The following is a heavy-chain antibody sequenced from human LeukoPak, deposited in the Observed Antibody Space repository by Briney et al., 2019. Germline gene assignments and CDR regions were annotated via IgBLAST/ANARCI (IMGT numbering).Heavy chain of an antibody. J-gene: IGHJ3*02. CDR1: GFTFSDHY. CDR2: TRNKANSYTT. D-gene: IGHD2-2*01. V-gene: IGHV3-72*01. CDR3: ARVRYCSSTTCRGAFDI. Sequence: PGGSLRLSCAASGFTFSDHYMDWVRQAPGKGLEWVGRTRNKANSYTTEYAASVKDRFTISRDDSEKSLYLQMNSLKTEDTAVYYCARVRYCSSTTCRGAFDIWGQGTMVTVSP.